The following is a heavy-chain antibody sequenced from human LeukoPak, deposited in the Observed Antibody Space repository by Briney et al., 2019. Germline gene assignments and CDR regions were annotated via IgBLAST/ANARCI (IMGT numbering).Heavy chain of an antibody. J-gene: IGHJ6*03. Sequence: GGSLRLSCAASGFTFSSYAMSWVRQAPGKGLEWVSAISGSGGSTYYADSVKGRFTISRDNSKNTLYLQMNSLRAEDTAVYYCGSTGPGRPIYYYCYMDVWGKGTTVTVSS. CDR2: ISGSGGST. CDR1: GFTFSSYA. D-gene: IGHD1-14*01. CDR3: GSTGPGRPIYYYCYMDV. V-gene: IGHV3-23*01.